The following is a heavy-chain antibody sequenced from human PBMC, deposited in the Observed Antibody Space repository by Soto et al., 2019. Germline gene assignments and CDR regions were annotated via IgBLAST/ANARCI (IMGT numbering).Heavy chain of an antibody. V-gene: IGHV4-4*02. CDR1: GGPISGSVW. Sequence: QVQLRESGPGLVKPSGTLSLTCAVSGGPISGSVWCTWVRQPPGKGLEGIGEVFHGGGINYNPSLKSLVAMSVDTSRSQFSLELHSVTAADTAVYYCARKAWVRFDFWGQGTLVTGSS. D-gene: IGHD2-21*01. CDR3: ARKAWVRFDF. CDR2: VFHGGGI. J-gene: IGHJ4*02.